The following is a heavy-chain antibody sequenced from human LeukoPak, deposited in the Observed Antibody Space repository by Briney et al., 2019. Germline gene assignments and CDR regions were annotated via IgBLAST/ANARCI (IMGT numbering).Heavy chain of an antibody. CDR2: ISSSSSTI. J-gene: IGHJ4*02. CDR3: AKGSKYYGSGSSDY. D-gene: IGHD3-10*01. V-gene: IGHV3-48*01. Sequence: PGGSLRLSCAASGFTFSSYSMNWVRQAPGKGLEWVSYISSSSSTIYYADSVKGRFTISRDNAKNTLYLQMNSLRAEDTAVYYCAKGSKYYGSGSSDYWGQGTLVTVSS. CDR1: GFTFSSYS.